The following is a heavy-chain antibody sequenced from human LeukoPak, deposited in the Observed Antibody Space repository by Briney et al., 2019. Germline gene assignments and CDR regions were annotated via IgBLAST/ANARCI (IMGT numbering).Heavy chain of an antibody. D-gene: IGHD6-19*01. Sequence: GGSLRLSCAASGFTFSSYAMHWVRQAPGKGLEWVAVISYDGSNKYYADSVKGRFTISRDNSKNTLYLQMNSLRAEDTAVYYCAREGQQWLVLGNWGQGTLVTVSS. J-gene: IGHJ4*02. CDR2: ISYDGSNK. V-gene: IGHV3-30*04. CDR3: AREGQQWLVLGN. CDR1: GFTFSSYA.